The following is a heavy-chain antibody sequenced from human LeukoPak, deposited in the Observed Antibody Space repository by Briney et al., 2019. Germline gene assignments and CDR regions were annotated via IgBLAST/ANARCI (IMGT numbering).Heavy chain of an antibody. Sequence: GGSLRLSCAASGFTFSSYWMHWVRQAPGKGLVWVSRIKCDESVTNYADSVKGRFTISRDNAKNSLYLQMNSLRAEDTAVYYCARVNAYCSGGSCYSYYYYGMDVWGQGTTVTVSS. D-gene: IGHD2-15*01. CDR1: GFTFSSYW. CDR2: IKCDESVT. CDR3: ARVNAYCSGGSCYSYYYYGMDV. J-gene: IGHJ6*02. V-gene: IGHV3-74*01.